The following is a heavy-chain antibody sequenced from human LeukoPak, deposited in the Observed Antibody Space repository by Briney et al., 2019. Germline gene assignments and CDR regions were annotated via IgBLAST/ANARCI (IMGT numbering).Heavy chain of an antibody. V-gene: IGHV4-59*08. CDR3: ARHSNTWFYFDY. D-gene: IGHD3-9*01. Sequence: SETLSLTCTVSGGSINNYYWSWIRQPPGKSLEWIGYIYYSGSTKYNPSLKSRVTISVDTSKNQSSLKLSSVTAADTAVYYCARHSNTWFYFDYWGQGTLVTVSS. J-gene: IGHJ4*02. CDR2: IYYSGST. CDR1: GGSINNYY.